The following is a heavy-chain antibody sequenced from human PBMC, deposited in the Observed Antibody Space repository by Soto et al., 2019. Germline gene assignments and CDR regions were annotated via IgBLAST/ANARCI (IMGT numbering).Heavy chain of an antibody. CDR3: ARGPGGSWATGRYYYDSSGYYYGYYYYGMDV. J-gene: IGHJ6*02. Sequence: KPSETLSLTCAVYGGSFSGYYWSWIRQPPGKGLEWIGEINHSGSTNYNPSLKSRVTISVDTSKNQFSLKLSSVAAADTAVYYCARGPGGSWATGRYYYDSSGYYYGYYYYGMDVWGQGTTVTVSS. CDR1: GGSFSGYY. D-gene: IGHD3-22*01. V-gene: IGHV4-34*01. CDR2: INHSGST.